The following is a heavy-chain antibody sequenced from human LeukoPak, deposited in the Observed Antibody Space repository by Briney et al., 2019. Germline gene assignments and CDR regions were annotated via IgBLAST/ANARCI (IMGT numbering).Heavy chain of an antibody. D-gene: IGHD3-10*01. J-gene: IGHJ4*02. CDR2: ISAYNGNT. CDR1: GYTFTSYG. Sequence: ASVKVSCKASGYTFTSYGISWVRQAPGQGLEWMGWISAYNGNTNYAQKFQGRVTMTEDTSTDTAYMELSSLRSEDTAVYYCAGRFGLDYYFDYWGQGTLVTVSS. V-gene: IGHV1-18*01. CDR3: AGRFGLDYYFDY.